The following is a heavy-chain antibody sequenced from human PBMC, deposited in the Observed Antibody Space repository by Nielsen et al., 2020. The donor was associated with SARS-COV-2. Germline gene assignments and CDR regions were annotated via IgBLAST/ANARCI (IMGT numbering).Heavy chain of an antibody. CDR2: ITSKIDGGTT. Sequence: GALKISCTASGFTFSSLWMSWVRQAPGKGLEWVGRITSKIDGGTTDYAAPVKDRFTIPRDDEKNTVYLDMSSLRTEDTAVYYCATARYCSRTSCSAGTDMFDPWGQGTQVIVSS. D-gene: IGHD2-2*01. J-gene: IGHJ5*02. V-gene: IGHV3-15*01. CDR1: GFTFSSLW. CDR3: ATARYCSRTSCSAGTDMFDP.